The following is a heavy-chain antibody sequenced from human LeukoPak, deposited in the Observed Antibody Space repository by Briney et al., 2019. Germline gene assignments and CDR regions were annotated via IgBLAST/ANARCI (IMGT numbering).Heavy chain of an antibody. Sequence: GASVKVSCKASGYTFTSYAMNWVRQAPGQGLEWMGWISAYNGNTNYAQKLQGRVTMTTDTSTSTAYMELRSLRSDDTAVYYCARVGAMPYYYDSSGYSELFDYWGQGTLVTVSS. V-gene: IGHV1-18*01. CDR3: ARVGAMPYYYDSSGYSELFDY. D-gene: IGHD3-22*01. CDR1: GYTFTSYA. CDR2: ISAYNGNT. J-gene: IGHJ4*02.